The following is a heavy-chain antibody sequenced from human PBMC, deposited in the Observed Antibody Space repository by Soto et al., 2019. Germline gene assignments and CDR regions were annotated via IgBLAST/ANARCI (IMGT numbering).Heavy chain of an antibody. CDR1: GGSISSGDYY. D-gene: IGHD2-15*01. CDR3: ARVVAASSGGFDWFDP. CDR2: IYYSGST. V-gene: IGHV4-30-4*01. Sequence: QVQLQESGPGLVKPSQTLSLTCTVSGGSISSGDYYWSWIRQPPGKGLEWIGYIYYSGSTYYNPSLKGRVTISVDTSKNQFSLKLSSVTAADTAVYYCARVVAASSGGFDWFDPWGQGTLVTVSS. J-gene: IGHJ5*02.